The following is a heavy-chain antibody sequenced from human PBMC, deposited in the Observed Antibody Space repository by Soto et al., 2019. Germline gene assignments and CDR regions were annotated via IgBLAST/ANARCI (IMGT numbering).Heavy chain of an antibody. CDR1: GFSLSNNG. V-gene: IGHV3-30*18. CDR2: ISYDGNNK. D-gene: IGHD3-22*01. J-gene: IGHJ6*02. CDR3: AKGGSGNYLTYYYYYGMDV. Sequence: GSLRLSCAASGFSLSNNGMHWVRQAPGKGLEWVAVISYDGNNKYYADSVKGRFTIFRDNSKNTVYLEMNNLRAEDTAMYYCAKGGSGNYLTYYYYYGMDVWGQGTTVTVSS.